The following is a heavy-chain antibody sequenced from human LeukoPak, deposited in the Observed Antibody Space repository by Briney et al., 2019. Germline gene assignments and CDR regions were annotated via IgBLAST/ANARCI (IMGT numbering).Heavy chain of an antibody. J-gene: IGHJ2*01. V-gene: IGHV3-66*01. CDR1: GFNISNHY. Sequence: GGSLRLSCAASGFNISNHYMSWVRQAPGKGLGWVSISYICGTTHYAASVKGRFNISRDTSENTLYLQMNSLRDEDTAVYFCVRDQAYYGSGSYSWYFDIWARGTPVTVSS. CDR3: VRDQAYYGSGSYSWYFDI. CDR2: SYICGTT. D-gene: IGHD3-10*01.